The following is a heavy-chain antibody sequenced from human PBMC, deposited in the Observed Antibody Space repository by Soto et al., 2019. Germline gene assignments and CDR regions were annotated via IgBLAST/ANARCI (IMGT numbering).Heavy chain of an antibody. J-gene: IGHJ4*02. D-gene: IGHD4-17*01. CDR3: ARRGDYFELTNYFDY. CDR2: IKQDGSEK. V-gene: IGHV3-7*05. CDR1: GFTFSSYW. Sequence: GGSLRLSCAASGFTFSSYWMSWVRQAPGKGLEWVANIKQDGSEKYYVDSVKGRFTISRDNAKNSLYLQMNSLRAEDTAVYYCARRGDYFELTNYFDYWGQGTLVTVSS.